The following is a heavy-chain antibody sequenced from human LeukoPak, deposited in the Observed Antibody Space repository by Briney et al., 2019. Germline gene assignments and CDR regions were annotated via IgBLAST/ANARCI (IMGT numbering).Heavy chain of an antibody. CDR1: GFTFSSYS. V-gene: IGHV3-21*01. CDR2: ISSSSSYI. Sequence: PGGSLTLSCAASGFTFSSYSMNWIRQPPGKGLEWVSSISSSSSYIYYPDSVKGRFTISRDNAKNSLYLQMNSLRAEDTAVYYCARDPYYDSSGYPDYWGQGTLVTVSS. J-gene: IGHJ4*02. CDR3: ARDPYYDSSGYPDY. D-gene: IGHD3-22*01.